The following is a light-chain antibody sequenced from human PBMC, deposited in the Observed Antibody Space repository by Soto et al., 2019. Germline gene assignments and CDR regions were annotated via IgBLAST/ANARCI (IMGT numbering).Light chain of an antibody. CDR2: GAS. CDR1: QSVSSSY. CDR3: QQYGSSQT. J-gene: IGKJ1*01. V-gene: IGKV3-20*01. Sequence: EIVLTQSPGTLSLSPGERATLSCRASQSVSSSYLAWYQQKPGQAPRLLIYGASSRATGIPDRCSGSGSGTDFTLTISRLEPEDGAVYYCQQYGSSQTFGQGTKVEIK.